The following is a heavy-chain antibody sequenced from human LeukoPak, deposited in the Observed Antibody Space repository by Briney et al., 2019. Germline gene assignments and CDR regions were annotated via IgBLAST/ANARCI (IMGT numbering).Heavy chain of an antibody. CDR1: GFTFSIYS. CDR2: ISSSSSYI. J-gene: IGHJ4*02. D-gene: IGHD3-22*01. CDR3: ARDADEYYYDSRLPDY. V-gene: IGHV3-21*01. Sequence: PGGSLRLSRAASGFTFSIYSMNWVRQAPGKGLEWVSSISSSSSYIYYADSVKGRFTISRDNAKNSLYLQMNSLRAEDTAVYYCARDADEYYYDSRLPDYWGQGTLVTVSS.